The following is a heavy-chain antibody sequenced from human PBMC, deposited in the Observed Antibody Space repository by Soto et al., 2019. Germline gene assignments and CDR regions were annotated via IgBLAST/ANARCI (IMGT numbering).Heavy chain of an antibody. J-gene: IGHJ6*03. CDR1: GYSFTNYG. CDR2: ISAYNGDT. CDR3: ARDRGVAPPVAGNTHYYYYMDV. D-gene: IGHD6-19*01. V-gene: IGHV1-18*01. Sequence: QDQLVQSGGEVKKPGASVKVSCKASGYSFTNYGITWVRQAPRQGFEWMGWISAYNGDTNYAQKLQGRVTMTTDASTSTAYLELRSLRSDDTAVYYCARDRGVAPPVAGNTHYYYYMDVWGKGTTVTVSS.